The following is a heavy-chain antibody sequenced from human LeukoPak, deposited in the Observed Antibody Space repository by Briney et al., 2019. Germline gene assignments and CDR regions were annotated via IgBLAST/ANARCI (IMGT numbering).Heavy chain of an antibody. V-gene: IGHV3-21*01. Sequence: GRSLRLSCAVSGCTFSSYSMNGFLQAPGKGLEWVSSISSSSSYIYYADSVKGRFTISRDNAKNSLYLQVNSLRAEDTAVYYCASREGGFDYWGQGTLVTVSS. CDR1: GCTFSSYS. CDR3: ASREGGFDY. J-gene: IGHJ4*02. CDR2: ISSSSSYI. D-gene: IGHD5-24*01.